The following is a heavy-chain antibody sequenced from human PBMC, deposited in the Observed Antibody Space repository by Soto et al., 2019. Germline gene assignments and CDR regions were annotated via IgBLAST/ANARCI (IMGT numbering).Heavy chain of an antibody. CDR3: ARHLGYSSGWRTIPYGMAA. V-gene: IGHV4-39*01. CDR1: GVSISSSSYY. D-gene: IGHD6-19*01. J-gene: IGHJ6*01. Sequence: SETLSLTCTVSGVSISSSSYYWGWIRQPPGKGLEWIGSIYYSGSTYYNPSLKSRVTISVDTSKNQFSLKLSSVTAADTAVYYCARHLGYSSGWRTIPYGMAAWGQGNKFTV. CDR2: IYYSGST.